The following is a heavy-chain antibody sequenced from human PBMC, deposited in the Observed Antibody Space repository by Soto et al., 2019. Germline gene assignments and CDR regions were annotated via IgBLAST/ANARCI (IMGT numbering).Heavy chain of an antibody. V-gene: IGHV3-64*01. CDR2: ISSNGGST. J-gene: IGHJ6*02. CDR1: GFTFSSYA. D-gene: IGHD1-26*01. CDR3: ARMGRGELNYYYGMDV. Sequence: EVQLVESGGGLVQPGGSLRLSCAASGFTFSSYAMHWVRQAPGKGLEYVSAISSNGGSTYYANSVKGRFTISRDNSKNTLYLQMGSLRAEDMAVCYCARMGRGELNYYYGMDVWGQGTTVTVSS.